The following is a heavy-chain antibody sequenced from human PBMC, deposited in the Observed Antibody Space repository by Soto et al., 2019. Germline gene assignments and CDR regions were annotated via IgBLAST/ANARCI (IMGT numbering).Heavy chain of an antibody. V-gene: IGHV3-48*02. J-gene: IGHJ6*02. CDR2: ISSSSSTI. D-gene: IGHD6-13*01. CDR1: GFTFSSYS. CDR3: ARDPGIAAAGILYYYGMDV. Sequence: EVQLVESGGGLVQPGGSLRLSCAASGFTFSSYSMNWVRQAPGKGLEWVSYISSSSSTIYYEDSVKGRFTISRDNAKNPLYLQMNSLRDEDTAVYYCARDPGIAAAGILYYYGMDVWGQGTTVTVSS.